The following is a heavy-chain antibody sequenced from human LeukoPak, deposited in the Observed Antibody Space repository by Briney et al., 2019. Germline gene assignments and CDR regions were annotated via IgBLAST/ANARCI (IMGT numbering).Heavy chain of an antibody. J-gene: IGHJ3*02. CDR1: GYTFTSYG. CDR3: ARVTYSYGYEGAFDI. CDR2: ISAYNGNT. D-gene: IGHD5-18*01. Sequence: ASVKVSCKASGYTFTSYGISWVRQAPGQGLEWMGWISAYNGNTNYARKLQGRVTMTTDTSTSTAYMELRSLRSDDTAVYYCARVTYSYGYEGAFDIWGQGTMVTVSS. V-gene: IGHV1-18*04.